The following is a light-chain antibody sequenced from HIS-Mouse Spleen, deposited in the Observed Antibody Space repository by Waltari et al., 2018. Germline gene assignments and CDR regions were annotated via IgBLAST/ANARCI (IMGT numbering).Light chain of an antibody. J-gene: IGKJ1*01. V-gene: IGKV1-9*01. CDR1: KGISSY. CDR2: AAF. CDR3: QQLNSYPPT. Sequence: EIQLTQSPSFLSASVGDRVNIPCRASKGISSYLAWYQQKPGKAPKLLIYAAFTLQSGVPSRFSGSGSGTEFTLTISSLQPEDFATYYCQQLNSYPPTFGQGTKVEIK.